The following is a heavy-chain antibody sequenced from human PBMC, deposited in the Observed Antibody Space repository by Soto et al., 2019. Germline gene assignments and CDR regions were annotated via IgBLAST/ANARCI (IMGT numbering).Heavy chain of an antibody. CDR1: GFTFNNYA. CDR2: ISGGGDTT. V-gene: IGHV3-23*01. D-gene: IGHD3-10*01. Sequence: EVQLLESGGGLVQPGGSLRLSCAASGFTFNNYAMTWVRQAPGKGLEWVSAISGGGDTTSYADSVKSRFTVPSDGSKNTLYLQMCSLRAEDTALYYCAKGRGGSGSLPPRVDFWGQGTLVTVAS. J-gene: IGHJ4*02. CDR3: AKGRGGSGSLPPRVDF.